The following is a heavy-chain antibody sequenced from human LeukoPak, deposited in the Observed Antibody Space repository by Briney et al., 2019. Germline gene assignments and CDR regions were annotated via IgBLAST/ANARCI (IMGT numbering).Heavy chain of an antibody. V-gene: IGHV4-34*01. Sequence: SETLSLTCAVYGGSFSGYYWSWIRQPPGKGLEWIGEINHSGSTNYNPSLKSRVTISVDTAKNQFSLKLSSVTAADTAVYYCARGHGDYEDNWFDPWGQGTLVTVSS. CDR1: GGSFSGYY. CDR2: INHSGST. D-gene: IGHD4-17*01. CDR3: ARGHGDYEDNWFDP. J-gene: IGHJ5*02.